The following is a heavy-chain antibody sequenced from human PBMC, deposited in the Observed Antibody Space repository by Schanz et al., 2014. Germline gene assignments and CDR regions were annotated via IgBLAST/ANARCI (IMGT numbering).Heavy chain of an antibody. CDR1: GFIFSAYT. J-gene: IGHJ6*02. V-gene: IGHV3-21*03. CDR2: ISSGGRNI. D-gene: IGHD6-13*01. Sequence: EVQLVESGGGLVKPGESLRLSCAASGFIFSAYTMNWVRQAPGKGLEWVSSISSGGRNISYADSLKGRFTISRDNARSSLYLQMSSLRDGDTAVYYCTTQQLGSHYLYGMDVWGQGTTVTVS. CDR3: TTQQLGSHYLYGMDV.